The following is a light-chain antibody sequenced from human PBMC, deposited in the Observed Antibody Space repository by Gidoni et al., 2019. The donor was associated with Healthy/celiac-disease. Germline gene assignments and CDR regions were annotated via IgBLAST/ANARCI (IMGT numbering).Light chain of an antibody. Sequence: EIVLTHSPATLSLSPGERATLPCRASQSVSSSYLAWYKQKPGQAPRLLIYGASSWSPGIPARVSGSRSGTEFTLTISRLEPEDFAVYYCQQYGSWYTFGQXTKLEIK. J-gene: IGKJ2*01. V-gene: IGKV3-20*01. CDR1: QSVSSSY. CDR2: GAS. CDR3: QQYGSWYT.